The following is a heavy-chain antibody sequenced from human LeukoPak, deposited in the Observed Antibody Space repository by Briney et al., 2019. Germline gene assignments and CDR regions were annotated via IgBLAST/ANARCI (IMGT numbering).Heavy chain of an antibody. D-gene: IGHD3-10*01. CDR1: GYTLTELS. CDR3: ATGPFGELLFLPYDY. CDR2: FDPEDGET. Sequence: ASVKVSCKVSGYTLTELSMHCVRQAPGKGLEWMGGFDPEDGETIYAQKFQGRVTMTEDTSTDTAYMELSSLRSEDTAVYYCATGPFGELLFLPYDYWGQGTLVTVSS. J-gene: IGHJ4*02. V-gene: IGHV1-24*01.